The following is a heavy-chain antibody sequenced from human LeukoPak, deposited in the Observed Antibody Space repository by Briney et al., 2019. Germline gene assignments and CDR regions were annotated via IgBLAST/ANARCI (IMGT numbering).Heavy chain of an antibody. CDR1: GFTFSSYA. CDR3: AQGDYDLAFDI. D-gene: IGHD3-3*01. Sequence: GGSLRLSCAASGFTFSSYAMSWVRQAPGKGLEWVANIKQDGSEKYYVDSVKGRFTISRDNAKNSLYLQMNSLRAEDTAVYYCAQGDYDLAFDIWGQGTMVTVSS. J-gene: IGHJ3*02. CDR2: IKQDGSEK. V-gene: IGHV3-7*01.